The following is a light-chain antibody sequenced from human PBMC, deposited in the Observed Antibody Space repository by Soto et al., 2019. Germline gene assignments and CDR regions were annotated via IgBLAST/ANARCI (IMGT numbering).Light chain of an antibody. Sequence: QAVVTQPPSVSGAPGQRVTISCTGSSSNIGAGYNVHWYQQVPGTAPKLLIYGDSNRPSGVPDRFSGSKSGPSASLAITGLQAEDEADYYCQSYDSSLSGWLFGGGTKLTVL. CDR3: QSYDSSLSGWL. CDR2: GDS. V-gene: IGLV1-40*01. J-gene: IGLJ3*02. CDR1: SSNIGAGYN.